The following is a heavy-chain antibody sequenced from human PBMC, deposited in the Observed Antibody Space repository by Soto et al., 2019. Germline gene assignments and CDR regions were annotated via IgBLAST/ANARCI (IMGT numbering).Heavy chain of an antibody. D-gene: IGHD3-3*01. CDR3: AKVRPVYDFWSGYLDY. CDR2: ISGSGGST. J-gene: IGHJ4*02. Sequence: EVQLLESGGGLVQPGGSLRLSCAASGFTFSSYAMSWVRQAPGKGLEWVSAISGSGGSTYYADSVKGRFTISGDNSTNTLYLQMISLRAEDTAVYYCAKVRPVYDFWSGYLDYWGQGTLVTVSS. V-gene: IGHV3-23*01. CDR1: GFTFSSYA.